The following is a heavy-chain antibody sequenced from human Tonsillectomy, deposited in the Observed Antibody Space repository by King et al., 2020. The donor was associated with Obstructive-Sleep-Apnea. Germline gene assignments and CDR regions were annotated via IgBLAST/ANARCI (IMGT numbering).Heavy chain of an antibody. CDR2: IPSSSSVT. V-gene: IGHV3-11*06. CDR1: GFTFGDYY. Sequence: VQLVESGGGLVKPGGSLRLSCAASGFTFGDYYMSLIRQAPGRGLEWISHIPSSSSVTMYADSVKGRFTISRDRAQNSLYLQMNSLRAEDTGVYFCARYCTGGSCSYSYFGLDVWGQGTTVTVSS. D-gene: IGHD2-15*01. CDR3: ARYCTGGSCSYSYFGLDV. J-gene: IGHJ6*02.